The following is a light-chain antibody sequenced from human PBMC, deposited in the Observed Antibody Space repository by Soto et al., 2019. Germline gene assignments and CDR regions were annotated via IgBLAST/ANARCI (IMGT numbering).Light chain of an antibody. V-gene: IGLV3-21*02. CDR2: DDS. CDR1: NIGSKS. Sequence: ELTQPPSVSVAPGQTARITCGGNNIGSKSVHWYQQKPGQAPVLVVYDDSDRPSGIPERFSGSNSGNTATLTINGVQAEDEADYYCLSAHSSGSYWVFGGGTQLTVL. CDR3: LSAHSSGSYWV. J-gene: IGLJ3*02.